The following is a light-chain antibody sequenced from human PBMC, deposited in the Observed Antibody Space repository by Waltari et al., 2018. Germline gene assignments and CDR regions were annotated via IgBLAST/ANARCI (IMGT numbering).Light chain of an antibody. CDR2: GNS. CDR3: QSYDSSLSAVI. J-gene: IGLJ2*01. Sequence: SVLTQPPSLSGAPGQRVTISSTGSSSNIVAAYDVYWYQQLPGTAPKLLIYGNSNRPSGVPDRFSGSKSGTSASLAITGLQAEDEADYYCQSYDSSLSAVIFGGGTKLTVL. CDR1: SSNIVAAYD. V-gene: IGLV1-40*01.